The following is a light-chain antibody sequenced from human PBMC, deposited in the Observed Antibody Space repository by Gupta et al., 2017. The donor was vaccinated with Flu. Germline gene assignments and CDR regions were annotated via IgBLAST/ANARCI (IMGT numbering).Light chain of an antibody. Sequence: GTLSLSPGERVTLACRAAERVGRNFLVWYHQKPGQAPRVLIYGTSNRAPGIPDRFSGGGSGTDFTLTINRLEPEDSGIFYCHQYKTSPYTFGQGTKVEIK. V-gene: IGKV3-20*01. CDR2: GTS. CDR3: HQYKTSPYT. J-gene: IGKJ2*01. CDR1: ERVGRNF.